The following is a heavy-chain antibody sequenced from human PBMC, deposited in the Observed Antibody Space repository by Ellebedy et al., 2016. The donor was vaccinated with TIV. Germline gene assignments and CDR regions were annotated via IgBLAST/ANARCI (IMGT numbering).Heavy chain of an antibody. J-gene: IGHJ4*02. CDR1: GFTFSTYW. CDR2: IKPDGSDK. V-gene: IGHV3-7*03. Sequence: PGGSLRLSCAASGFTFSTYWMSWVRQAPGKGLEWVATIKPDGSDKFYVDSVKGRFTTSRDNPKNSLYLQMNSLRAEDTAVYYCVSYPSSRDFDYWGQGTLVTVSS. CDR3: VSYPSSRDFDY. D-gene: IGHD6-13*01.